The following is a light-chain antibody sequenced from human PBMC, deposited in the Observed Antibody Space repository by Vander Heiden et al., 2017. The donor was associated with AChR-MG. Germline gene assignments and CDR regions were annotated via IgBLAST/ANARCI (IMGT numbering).Light chain of an antibody. CDR1: QSVSNN. CDR3: QQYNNWPPDFP. V-gene: IGKV3-15*01. CDR2: GAS. Sequence: EIVMTQSPATLSVSPGERATLSCRASQSVSNNLAWYQQKPGQAPRLLIYGASTRATGIPARFSGSGSGTEFTLTISSLQSEDFAVYYCQQYNNWPPDFPFGPGTKVDIK. J-gene: IGKJ3*01.